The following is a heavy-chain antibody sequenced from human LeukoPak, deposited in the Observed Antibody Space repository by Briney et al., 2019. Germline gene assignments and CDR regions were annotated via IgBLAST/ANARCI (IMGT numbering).Heavy chain of an antibody. J-gene: IGHJ6*03. CDR3: AKSIAGYYYYYYMDV. V-gene: IGHV3-23*01. CDR2: IGGSGGST. CDR1: GFTFSSYA. D-gene: IGHD6-6*01. Sequence: GGSLRLSCAASGFTFSSYAMSWVGQAPGKELEWVSAIGGSGGSTYYADSVKGRFTISRDNSKNTLYLQMNSLRAEDTAVYYCAKSIAGYYYYYYMDVWGKGTTVTVSS.